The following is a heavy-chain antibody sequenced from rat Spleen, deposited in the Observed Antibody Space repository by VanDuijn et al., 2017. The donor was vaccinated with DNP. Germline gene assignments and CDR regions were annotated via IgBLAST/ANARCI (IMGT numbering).Heavy chain of an antibody. Sequence: QVQLKESGPGLVQPSQTLSLTATVSGFSLTSSSVHWVRQPPGKGLEWVGTIWSGGGTAYNSILKSRLNISRDTSKSQVFLQMDSLQDEDSAIYFCTTGGTYIYPFTYWGQGTLVTVSS. D-gene: IGHD1-2*01. CDR2: IWSGGGT. J-gene: IGHJ3*01. V-gene: IGHV2-1*01. CDR3: TTGGTYIYPFTY. CDR1: GFSLTSSS.